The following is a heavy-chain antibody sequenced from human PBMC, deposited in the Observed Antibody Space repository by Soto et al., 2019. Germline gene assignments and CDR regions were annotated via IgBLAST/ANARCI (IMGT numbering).Heavy chain of an antibody. J-gene: IGHJ6*02. D-gene: IGHD3-10*01. CDR1: GFIFSGSA. V-gene: IGHV3-73*01. CDR3: ARGQQAAIGDYYYHGLDV. CDR2: IRSRANNYAT. Sequence: GESLKISCAASGFIFSGSAIHWVRQAPGKGLEGVGRIRSRANNYATSSGASVRGRFTFFRDDSKNMAYLQMNTLKTEDTAIYYCARGQQAAIGDYYYHGLDVWGQGTSVTVSS.